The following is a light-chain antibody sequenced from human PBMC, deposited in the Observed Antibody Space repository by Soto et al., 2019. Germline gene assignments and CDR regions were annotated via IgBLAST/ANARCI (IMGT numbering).Light chain of an antibody. Sequence: QSVLTQPPSASGTPGQRVTSSCSGSSSNIGSNYVNWYQHLPGTAPKLLIYRNDQRPSGVPDRFSGSKSGTSASLAISWLRSEFEADYYCATRDDSRSGHWLFGGGTKLTVL. V-gene: IGLV1-47*01. CDR2: RND. CDR3: ATRDDSRSGHWL. J-gene: IGLJ3*02. CDR1: SSNIGSNY.